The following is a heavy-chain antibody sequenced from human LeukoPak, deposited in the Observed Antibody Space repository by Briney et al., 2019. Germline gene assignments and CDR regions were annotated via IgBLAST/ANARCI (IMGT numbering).Heavy chain of an antibody. CDR2: ISWNSGSI. Sequence: PGGSLRLSCAASGFTFDDYAMPWVRQAPGKGLEWVSGISWNSGSIGYADSVKGRFTISRDNAKNSLYLQMNSLRAEDTALYYCATLKGASYCGGDCYSDAFDIWGQGTMVAVSS. V-gene: IGHV3-9*01. D-gene: IGHD2-21*02. J-gene: IGHJ3*02. CDR3: ATLKGASYCGGDCYSDAFDI. CDR1: GFTFDDYA.